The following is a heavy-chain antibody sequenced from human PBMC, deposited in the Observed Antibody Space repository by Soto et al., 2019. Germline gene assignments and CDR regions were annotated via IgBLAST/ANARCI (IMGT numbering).Heavy chain of an antibody. V-gene: IGHV4-30-4*01. J-gene: IGHJ4*02. D-gene: IGHD2-15*01. CDR1: GASISGSDHY. CDR2: LSYTGNSYNP. CDR3: ARSGRSVLDY. Sequence: QVQLQESGPGLVKASQTLSLTCTVSGASISGSDHYWSWIRQPPGKGLEWIGHLSYTGNSYNPYYNPSLQSRTTMSLDTSKYQFSLKMPSVTAAETAVYFCARSGRSVLDYWGQGALGSVSS.